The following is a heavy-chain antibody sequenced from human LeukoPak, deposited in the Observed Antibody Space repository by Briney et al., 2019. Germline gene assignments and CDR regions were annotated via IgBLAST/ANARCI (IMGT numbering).Heavy chain of an antibody. V-gene: IGHV3-7*01. Sequence: GGSLRLSCAASGFTFSRYWMSWVRQAPGKGLEGVANINQDGSEKYYVDSVKGGFTISRDNANNSLYLQMNSLRAEDTAVYYCARDNVFSSSSPYYMDVWGKGTTVTVSS. J-gene: IGHJ6*03. CDR1: GFTFSRYW. CDR3: ARDNVFSSSSPYYMDV. CDR2: INQDGSEK. D-gene: IGHD6-6*01.